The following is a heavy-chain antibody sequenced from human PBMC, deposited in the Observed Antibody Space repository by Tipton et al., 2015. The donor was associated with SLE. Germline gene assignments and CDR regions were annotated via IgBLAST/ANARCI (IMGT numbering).Heavy chain of an antibody. Sequence: QLVQSGAEVKKPGAPLKVSCKASGYGFTSYGLTWVRQAPGQGLEWMGWFRTYNGNTDYTQRFHGRVTMTADTSTGTAYLELRNPRSDDTAVYYCARVRGGGYFDYWGQGTLVTVSS. CDR2: FRTYNGNT. J-gene: IGHJ4*02. CDR1: GYGFTSYG. D-gene: IGHD3-10*01. V-gene: IGHV1-18*01. CDR3: ARVRGGGYFDY.